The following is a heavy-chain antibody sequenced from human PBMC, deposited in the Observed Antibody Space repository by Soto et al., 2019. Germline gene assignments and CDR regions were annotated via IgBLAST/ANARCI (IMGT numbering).Heavy chain of an antibody. D-gene: IGHD2-2*02. CDR2: ISGSGGST. V-gene: IGHV3-23*01. CDR1: GFTFSSYA. Sequence: EVQLLESGGGLVQPGGSLRLSCAASGFTFSSYAMSWVRQAPGKGLEWVSAISGSGGSTYYADSVKGRFTISRDNSKNTLYLQMNSLRAADTAVYYCAKIYCSSTSCYMGYFQHWGQGTLVTVSS. CDR3: AKIYCSSTSCYMGYFQH. J-gene: IGHJ1*01.